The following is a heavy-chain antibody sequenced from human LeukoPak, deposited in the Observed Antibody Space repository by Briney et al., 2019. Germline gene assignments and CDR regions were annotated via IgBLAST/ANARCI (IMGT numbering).Heavy chain of an antibody. V-gene: IGHV4-59*01. CDR2: IYYSGST. CDR1: AGSISGYY. J-gene: IGHJ6*03. Sequence: LAKPSETLSLTCTVSAGSISGYYRSWIRQPPGKALEWIGYIYYSGSTNYNPSLKSRVTISVDTSKNQFSLKLSSVTAADTAVYYCARGTRITIFGVVAYYYYMDVWGKGTTVTVSS. D-gene: IGHD3-3*01. CDR3: ARGTRITIFGVVAYYYYMDV.